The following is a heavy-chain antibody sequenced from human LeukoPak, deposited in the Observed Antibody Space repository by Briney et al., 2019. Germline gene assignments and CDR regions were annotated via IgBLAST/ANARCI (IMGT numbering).Heavy chain of an antibody. CDR1: GFTLSTYG. CDR3: ARGNKWSFDS. J-gene: IGHJ4*02. Sequence: PGGSLRLSCVASGFTLSTYGMHWVRQAPGKGLVWVSRINSDGSATSYADSVMVRFTISRDSAKNTLYLQMNSLRPEDTAVYYCARGNKWSFDSWGQGALVTVSS. D-gene: IGHD2-15*01. CDR2: INSDGSAT. V-gene: IGHV3-74*01.